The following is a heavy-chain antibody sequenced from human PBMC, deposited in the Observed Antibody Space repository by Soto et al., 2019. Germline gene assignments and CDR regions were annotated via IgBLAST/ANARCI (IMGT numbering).Heavy chain of an antibody. CDR3: AVYYDSSDYFDY. J-gene: IGHJ4*02. CDR2: IIPILGIA. CDR1: GGTFSSYT. V-gene: IGHV1-69*02. D-gene: IGHD3-22*01. Sequence: GASVKVSCKASGGTFSSYTISWVRQAPGQGLEWMGRIIPILGIANYAQKFQGRVTITADKSTSTAYMELSSLRSEDTAVYYCAVYYDSSDYFDYWGQGTLVTVSS.